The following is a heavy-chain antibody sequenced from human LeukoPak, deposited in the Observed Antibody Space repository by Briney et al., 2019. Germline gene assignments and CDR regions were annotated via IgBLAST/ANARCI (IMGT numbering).Heavy chain of an antibody. CDR2: IYYSGST. J-gene: IGHJ5*02. Sequence: SETLSLTCTVSGGSISSYYWSWIRQPPGKGLEWIGYIYYSGSTNYNPSLKSRVTISVDTSKNQFSLKLSSVTAADTAVYYRARDDGVAVFDPWGQGTLVTVSS. CDR1: GGSISSYY. CDR3: ARDDGVAVFDP. V-gene: IGHV4-59*01. D-gene: IGHD2-8*01.